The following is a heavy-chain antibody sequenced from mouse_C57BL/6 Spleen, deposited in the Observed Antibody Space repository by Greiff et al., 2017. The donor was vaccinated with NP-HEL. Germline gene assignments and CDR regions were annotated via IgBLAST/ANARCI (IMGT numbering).Heavy chain of an antibody. V-gene: IGHV1-55*01. CDR2: IYPGSGST. Sequence: QVQLKQPGAELVKPGASVKMSCKASGYTFTSYWITWVKQRPGQGLEWIGDIYPGSGSTNYNEKFKSKATLTVETSSSTAYMQLSSLTSEDSAVYYCAREEVTTVPFDVWGTGTTVTVSS. CDR3: AREEVTTVPFDV. J-gene: IGHJ1*03. CDR1: GYTFTSYW. D-gene: IGHD1-1*01.